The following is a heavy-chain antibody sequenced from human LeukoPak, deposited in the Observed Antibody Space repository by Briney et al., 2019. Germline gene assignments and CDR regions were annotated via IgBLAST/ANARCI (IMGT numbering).Heavy chain of an antibody. D-gene: IGHD6-19*01. Sequence: GGSLRLSCADSGFTLSGYAMHWVRQAPGKGLEWVAVISNDRSNTNYADSVKGRFTISRDKSKNTLYLKMNSLRAEDTAVYYCARDYYAGYKSGRYQISYWGQGTLVTVSS. J-gene: IGHJ4*02. CDR2: ISNDRSNT. CDR1: GFTLSGYA. V-gene: IGHV3-30*03. CDR3: ARDYYAGYKSGRYQISY.